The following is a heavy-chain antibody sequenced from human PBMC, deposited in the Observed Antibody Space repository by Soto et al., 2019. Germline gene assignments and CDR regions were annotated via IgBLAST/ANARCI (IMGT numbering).Heavy chain of an antibody. D-gene: IGHD3-16*02. CDR1: GFTFASYV. CDR2: ISATGGST. J-gene: IGHJ4*02. V-gene: IGHV3-23*01. CDR3: ANAEHPRRSIGFDY. Sequence: AGGSLRLSCAGSGFTFASYVMTWVRQAPGKGLEWVSSISATGGSTYYAGSVKGRFTISRDNSKNTLYLQMNSLRAEDTAIYYCANAEHPRRSIGFDYWGQGTLVTV.